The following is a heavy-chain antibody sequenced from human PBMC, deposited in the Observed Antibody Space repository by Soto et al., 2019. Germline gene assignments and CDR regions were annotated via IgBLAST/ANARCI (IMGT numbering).Heavy chain of an antibody. CDR3: AKDRGYSYGWDYFDY. J-gene: IGHJ4*02. D-gene: IGHD5-18*01. CDR1: GFTFSSYA. Sequence: EVQLLEYGGGLVQPGGSLRLSCAASGFTFSSYAMSWVRQAPGKGLEWVSAISGSGGSTYYADSVKGWCTISRDNSKNTLYLQMTSLRAEDTAVYYCAKDRGYSYGWDYFDYWGQGTLVTVSS. V-gene: IGHV3-23*01. CDR2: ISGSGGST.